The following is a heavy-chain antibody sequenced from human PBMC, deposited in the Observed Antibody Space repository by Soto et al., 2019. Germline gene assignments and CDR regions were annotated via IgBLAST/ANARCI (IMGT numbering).Heavy chain of an antibody. CDR2: IQSGGTT. J-gene: IGHJ6*04. Sequence: EVQLVESGGDLVQPGGSLRLSCAASGFSVSSKYMSWVRQAPGKGLECVSLIQSGGTTYYAGSVKGRFTISRDYSENTRFLQMHSLRAEDTAVYYCTRDDVHFNGDRYYGVPMDVWGKGNTVTVSA. D-gene: IGHD2-8*01. CDR3: TRDDVHFNGDRYYGVPMDV. V-gene: IGHV3-66*01. CDR1: GFSVSSKY.